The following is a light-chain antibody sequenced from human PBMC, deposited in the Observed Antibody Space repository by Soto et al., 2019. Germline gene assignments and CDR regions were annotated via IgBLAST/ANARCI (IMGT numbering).Light chain of an antibody. J-gene: IGKJ1*01. V-gene: IGKV4-1*01. CDR1: QTVLYSSNNKDY. Sequence: DIVMTQSPDSLAVSLGERATINCKSSQTVLYSSNNKDYLAWYQQKPGQPPKLLIYWTSTRKSGVPDRFSGSGSGTDFTLTITNLQAEDVAVYYCQQYNNWPRTFGQGTKVDIK. CDR2: WTS. CDR3: QQYNNWPRT.